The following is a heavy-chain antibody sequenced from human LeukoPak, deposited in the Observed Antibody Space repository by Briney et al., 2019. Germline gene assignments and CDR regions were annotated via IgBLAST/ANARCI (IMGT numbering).Heavy chain of an antibody. CDR2: ISYDGSNK. D-gene: IGHD6-19*01. CDR3: AKDEVPGIAVAKGAFDI. V-gene: IGHV3-30*18. J-gene: IGHJ3*02. Sequence: GGSLRLSCAASGFTFSSYDMHWVRQAPGKGLEWVAVISYDGSNKYYADSVKGRFTISRDNSKNTLYLQMNSLRAEDTAVYYYAKDEVPGIAVAKGAFDIWGQGTMVTVSS. CDR1: GFTFSSYD.